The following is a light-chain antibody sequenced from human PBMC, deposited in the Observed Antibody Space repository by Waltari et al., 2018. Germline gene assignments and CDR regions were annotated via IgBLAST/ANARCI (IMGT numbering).Light chain of an antibody. Sequence: EIVLTQSPATLSFSPGETATLSCRASQSVGTYLAWYQQRPGQAPSLLIYDASNRATGVPARFRGSESGTDFTLTISSLEPEDFAVYYCQQRSNWTPHTFGQGARLEIK. CDR2: DAS. V-gene: IGKV3-11*01. CDR1: QSVGTY. CDR3: QQRSNWTPHT. J-gene: IGKJ2*01.